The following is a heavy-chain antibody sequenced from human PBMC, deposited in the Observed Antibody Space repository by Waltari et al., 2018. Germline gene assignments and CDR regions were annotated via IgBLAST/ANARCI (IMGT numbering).Heavy chain of an antibody. J-gene: IGHJ4*02. D-gene: IGHD3-22*01. CDR1: GFTFSSYS. CDR2: ISSSSYI. Sequence: EVQLVESGGGLVKPGGSLRLSCAASGFTFSSYSMNWVRHAPGKGLEWVSSISSSSYIYYADSVKGRFTISRDNAKNSLYLQMNSLRAEDTAVYYCARRGRDYYDSSGFDYWGQGTLVTVSS. V-gene: IGHV3-21*01. CDR3: ARRGRDYYDSSGFDY.